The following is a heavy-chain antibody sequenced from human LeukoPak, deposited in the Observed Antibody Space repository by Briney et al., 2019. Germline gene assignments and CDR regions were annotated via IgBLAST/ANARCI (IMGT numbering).Heavy chain of an antibody. D-gene: IGHD2-2*01. V-gene: IGHV3-7*01. CDR3: ASEEVVPAARYYYYMDV. Sequence: GGSLRLSCAASGFTFSSYWMSWVRQAPGMGLDWVANIKQDGSEKYYVDSVKGRFTISRDNAKNSLYLQMNSLRAEDTAVYYCASEEVVPAARYYYYMDVWGKGTTVTVSS. CDR2: IKQDGSEK. J-gene: IGHJ6*03. CDR1: GFTFSSYW.